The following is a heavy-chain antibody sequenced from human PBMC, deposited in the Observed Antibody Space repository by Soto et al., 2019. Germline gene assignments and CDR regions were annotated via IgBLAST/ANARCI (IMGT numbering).Heavy chain of an antibody. V-gene: IGHV3-9*01. Sequence: EVQLVESGGGLVQPGRSLRLSCAASGFTFDDYAMHWFRQAPGKGLEWVSGISWNSGSIGYADSVKGRFTISRDNAKNSLYLQMNSLRAEDTALYYCAKEEVVVAATDYYYYMDVWGKGTTVTVSS. D-gene: IGHD2-15*01. CDR3: AKEEVVVAATDYYYYMDV. CDR1: GFTFDDYA. J-gene: IGHJ6*03. CDR2: ISWNSGSI.